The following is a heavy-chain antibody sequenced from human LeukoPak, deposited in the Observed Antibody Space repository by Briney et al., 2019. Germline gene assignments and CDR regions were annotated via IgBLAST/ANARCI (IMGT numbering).Heavy chain of an antibody. CDR3: ARGRYSSSGSYYPFDY. CDR2: TYYRSKWYN. CDR1: GDSVSSNSAA. V-gene: IGHV6-1*01. Sequence: SQTLSLTCAISGDSVSSNSAAWNWIRQSPSRDLEWLGRTYYRSKWYNDYAVSVKSRITINPDTSKNQFSLQLNSVTPEDTAVYYCARGRYSSSGSYYPFDYWGQGTLVTVSS. J-gene: IGHJ4*02. D-gene: IGHD6-13*01.